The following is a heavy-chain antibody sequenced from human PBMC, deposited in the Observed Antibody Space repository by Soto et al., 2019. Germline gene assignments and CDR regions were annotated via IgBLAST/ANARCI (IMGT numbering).Heavy chain of an antibody. J-gene: IGHJ5*02. Sequence: VQLVESGGGVVQPGRSLRLSCAASGFTFSSYGMHWVRQAPGKGLEWVAVIWYDGSNKYYADSVKGRFTISRDNSKNTLYLQMNSLRAEDTAVYYCARDWRYCSGGSCYSGGRAGFDPWGQGTLVTVSS. V-gene: IGHV3-33*01. D-gene: IGHD2-15*01. CDR1: GFTFSSYG. CDR3: ARDWRYCSGGSCYSGGRAGFDP. CDR2: IWYDGSNK.